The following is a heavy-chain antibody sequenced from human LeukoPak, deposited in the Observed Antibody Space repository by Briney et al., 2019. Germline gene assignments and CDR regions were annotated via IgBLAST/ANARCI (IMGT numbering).Heavy chain of an antibody. Sequence: GESLKISCKGSGYSFTSYWIGWVRQMPGKGLEWMGIIYPGDSDTRYSPSFQGQVTISADKSISTAYLQWSSLKASDTAMYYCARSHSYGSNYYYYGMDVWGQGTKVTVSS. D-gene: IGHD5-18*01. J-gene: IGHJ6*02. V-gene: IGHV5-51*01. CDR2: IYPGDSDT. CDR3: ARSHSYGSNYYYYGMDV. CDR1: GYSFTSYW.